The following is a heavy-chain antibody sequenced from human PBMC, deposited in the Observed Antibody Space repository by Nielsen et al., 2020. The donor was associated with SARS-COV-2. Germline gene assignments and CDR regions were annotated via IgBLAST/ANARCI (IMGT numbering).Heavy chain of an antibody. CDR3: ARGVALPYGYFDY. V-gene: IGHV1-69*13. Sequence: SVKVSCKASGGTFSSYAISWVRQAPEQGLEWMGGITPIFGTANYAQKFQGRVTITADESTSTAYMELSSLRSEDTAVYYCARGVALPYGYFDYWGQGTLVTVSS. CDR2: ITPIFGTA. D-gene: IGHD5-12*01. CDR1: GGTFSSYA. J-gene: IGHJ4*02.